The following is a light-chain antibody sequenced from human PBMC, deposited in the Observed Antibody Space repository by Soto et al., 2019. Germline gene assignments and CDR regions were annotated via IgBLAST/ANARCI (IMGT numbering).Light chain of an antibody. J-gene: IGLJ1*01. Sequence: QSVLTQPASVSGSPGQSITISCTGTSSDVGGYNSVSWYQQHPGKAPKLIIYEVTNRPSGVSSRFSASKSDNTASLTISGLQAEDEAYYYSTSYTPTTTLVSDFGTGT. CDR1: SSDVGGYNS. V-gene: IGLV2-14*01. CDR2: EVT. CDR3: TSYTPTTTLVSD.